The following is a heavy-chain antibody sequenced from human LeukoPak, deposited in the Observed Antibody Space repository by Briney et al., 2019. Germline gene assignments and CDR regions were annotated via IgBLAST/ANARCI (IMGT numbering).Heavy chain of an antibody. Sequence: PGGSLRLSCAASGFTFSSYGMHWVRQAPGKGLEWVAVIWYDGSNKYSADSVKGRFTISRDNSKNTLYLQMNSLRAEDTAVYYCARVGHNWNHDYWGQGTLVTVSS. V-gene: IGHV3-33*01. D-gene: IGHD1-20*01. CDR3: ARVGHNWNHDY. CDR1: GFTFSSYG. J-gene: IGHJ4*02. CDR2: IWYDGSNK.